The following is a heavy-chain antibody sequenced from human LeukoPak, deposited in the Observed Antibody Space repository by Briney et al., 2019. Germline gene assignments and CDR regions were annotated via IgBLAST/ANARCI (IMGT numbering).Heavy chain of an antibody. CDR2: IKTDGSQR. D-gene: IGHD2/OR15-2a*01. CDR1: GFNFGSFW. CDR3: ASVFYASAAY. J-gene: IGHJ4*02. Sequence: GGSLRLSCETSGFNFGSFWMSWVRQAPGKGLEWVAYIKTDGSQRLYVDSVDGRFIISRDNAKNSVYLQMNNLRGEDTAVYYCASVFYASAAYWGQGTQVTVSS. V-gene: IGHV3-7*01.